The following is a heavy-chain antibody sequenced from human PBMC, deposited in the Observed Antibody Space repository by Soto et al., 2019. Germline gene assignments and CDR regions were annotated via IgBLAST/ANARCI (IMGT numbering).Heavy chain of an antibody. Sequence: GGSLLLSWAASGFTLSGSDIHWVRQASGKGLEWVGRIRTKSNNFATSYAESVRGRFTISRDDSDNTASLQMSSLKTEATAIYYCSRPHEARSMVFSGMDFWGQGTPVAVSS. CDR1: GFTLSGSD. CDR2: IRTKSNNFAT. J-gene: IGHJ6*02. CDR3: SRPHEARSMVFSGMDF. V-gene: IGHV3-73*01. D-gene: IGHD3-10*01.